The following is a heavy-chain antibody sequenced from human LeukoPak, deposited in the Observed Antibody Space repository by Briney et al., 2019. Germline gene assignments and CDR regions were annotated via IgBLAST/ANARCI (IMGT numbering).Heavy chain of an antibody. D-gene: IGHD2-21*02. CDR1: GFTFSSYA. J-gene: IGHJ6*02. V-gene: IGHV3-30*04. CDR3: ARDRCGGDCSPLTYYYYGMDV. Sequence: GGSLRLSCAASGFTFSSYAMHWVRQAPGKGLEWVAVISYDGSNKYYADSVKGRFTISRDNSKNTLYLQMNSLRAEDTAVYYCARDRCGGDCSPLTYYYYGMDVWGQGTTVTVPS. CDR2: ISYDGSNK.